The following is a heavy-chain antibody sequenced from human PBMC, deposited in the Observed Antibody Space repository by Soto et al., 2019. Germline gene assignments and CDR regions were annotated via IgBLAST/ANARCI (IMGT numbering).Heavy chain of an antibody. CDR2: ISSNGGST. CDR1: GFSFSAYA. Sequence: VSLRLSCSVSGFSFSAYAMHWVRQAPGKGLEYVSSISSNGGSTYYADAVKGRFTISRDNSKSTLSLQMSSLRTDDTGVYYCVKDRYIDYWGQGTLVTVSS. CDR3: VKDRYIDY. J-gene: IGHJ4*02. V-gene: IGHV3-64D*06.